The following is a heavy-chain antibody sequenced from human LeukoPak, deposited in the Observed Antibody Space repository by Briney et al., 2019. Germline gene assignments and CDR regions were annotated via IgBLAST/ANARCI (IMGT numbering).Heavy chain of an antibody. D-gene: IGHD2-2*02. CDR1: GGSFSGYY. V-gene: IGHV4-34*01. CDR2: INHSGST. Sequence: SETLSLTCAVYGGSFSGYYWSWIRQPPGKGLEWIGEINHSGSTNYNPSLKSRVTISVDTSKNQFSLELSSVTAADTAVYYCARFLPAAISWLPGYYFDYWGQGTLVTVSS. CDR3: ARFLPAAISWLPGYYFDY. J-gene: IGHJ4*02.